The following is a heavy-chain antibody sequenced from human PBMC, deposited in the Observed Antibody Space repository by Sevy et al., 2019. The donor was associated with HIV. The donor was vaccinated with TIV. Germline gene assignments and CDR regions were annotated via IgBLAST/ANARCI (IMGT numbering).Heavy chain of an antibody. J-gene: IGHJ4*02. Sequence: GGSLRLSCAASGFTFSSYGMHWVRQAPGKGLEWVAVISYDGSNKYYADSVTGRFTISRDNSKNTLYLQMNSLRGEDTVVYYCGKGRIGWELLEGLDYWGQGTLVTVSS. D-gene: IGHD1-26*01. CDR3: GKGRIGWELLEGLDY. CDR1: GFTFSSYG. CDR2: ISYDGSNK. V-gene: IGHV3-30*18.